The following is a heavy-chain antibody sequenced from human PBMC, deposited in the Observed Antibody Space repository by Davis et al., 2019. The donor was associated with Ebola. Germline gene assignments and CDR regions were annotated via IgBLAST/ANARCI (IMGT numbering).Heavy chain of an antibody. CDR2: ISSSSSYT. V-gene: IGHV3-11*05. J-gene: IGHJ6*04. D-gene: IGHD3-3*01. Sequence: GESLKISCAASGFTFSDYYMSWIRQAPGKGLEWVSYISSSSSYTNYADSVKGRFTISRDNSKNTLYLQMNSLRAEDTAVYYCARDRELTIFGVVIHYSMDVWGKGTTVTVSS. CDR1: GFTFSDYY. CDR3: ARDRELTIFGVVIHYSMDV.